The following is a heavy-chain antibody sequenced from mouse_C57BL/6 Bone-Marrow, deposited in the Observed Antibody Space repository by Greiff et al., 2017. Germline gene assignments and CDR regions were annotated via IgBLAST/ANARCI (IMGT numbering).Heavy chain of an antibody. J-gene: IGHJ1*03. CDR1: GYTFTSYW. D-gene: IGHD1-1*01. Sequence: QVKLQQSGAELVRPGSSVKLSCKASGYTFTSYWMHWVQQRPIQGLEWIGNIDPSDSENHYNQKFKDKATLTVDKSSSTAYMQLSSLTSEDSAVYYCASPFYYGSSYWYFDVWGTGTTVTVSS. CDR3: ASPFYYGSSYWYFDV. CDR2: IDPSDSEN. V-gene: IGHV1-52*01.